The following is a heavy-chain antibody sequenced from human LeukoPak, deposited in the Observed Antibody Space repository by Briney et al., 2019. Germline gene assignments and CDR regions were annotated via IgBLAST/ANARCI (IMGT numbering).Heavy chain of an antibody. Sequence: GESLKISCKGSGYSFTSYWIGWVRQMAGRGLEGMGIIYPGDSDTRYSPSFQGQGIISADKPSRTAYRQCSSLQASDTAMYYCARLIAAASLDYMDVWGKGTTVTVSS. CDR1: GYSFTSYW. D-gene: IGHD6-13*01. J-gene: IGHJ6*03. V-gene: IGHV5-51*01. CDR3: ARLIAAASLDYMDV. CDR2: IYPGDSDT.